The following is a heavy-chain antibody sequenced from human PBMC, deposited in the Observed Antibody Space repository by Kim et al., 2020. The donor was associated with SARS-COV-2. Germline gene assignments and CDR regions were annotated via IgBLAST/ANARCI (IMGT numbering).Heavy chain of an antibody. V-gene: IGHV3-15*01. D-gene: IGHD3-16*02. Sequence: GGSLRLSCAASGFTFSNAWMSWVRQAPGKGLEWVGRIKSKTDGGTTDYAAPVKGRFTISRDDSKNTLYLQMNSLKTEDTAVYYCTTVSRTRYDYVWGSYRHDHYWGQGTLVTVSS. J-gene: IGHJ4*02. CDR2: IKSKTDGGTT. CDR1: GFTFSNAW. CDR3: TTVSRTRYDYVWGSYRHDHY.